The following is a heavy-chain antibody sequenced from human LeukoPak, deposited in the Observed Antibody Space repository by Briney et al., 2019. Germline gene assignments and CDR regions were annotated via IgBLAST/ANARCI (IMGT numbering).Heavy chain of an antibody. J-gene: IGHJ3*02. CDR2: IYYSGST. V-gene: IGHV4-59*01. Sequence: SETLSLTCTVSGGSISNYYWSWIRQPPGKGLEWIGYIYYSGSTNYNPSLKSRVTISLDTSKNQFSLKLTSVTAADTAAYYCAKGGILTGDAFDIWGQGTMVTVSS. CDR3: AKGGILTGDAFDI. D-gene: IGHD3-9*01. CDR1: GGSISNYY.